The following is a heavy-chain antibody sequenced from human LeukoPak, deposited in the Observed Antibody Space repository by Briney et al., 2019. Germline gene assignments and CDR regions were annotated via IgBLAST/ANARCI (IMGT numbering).Heavy chain of an antibody. J-gene: IGHJ6*02. V-gene: IGHV4-30-2*01. CDR3: ARVLITMIVVVIPYGMDV. CDR1: GGSISSGGYS. Sequence: SETLSLTCAVSGGSISSGGYSWSWIRQPPGKGLEWIGYIYHSGSTYYNPSLKSRVTISVDRSKNQFSLKPSSVTAADTAVYYCARVLITMIVVVIPYGMDVWGQGTTVTVSS. CDR2: IYHSGST. D-gene: IGHD3-22*01.